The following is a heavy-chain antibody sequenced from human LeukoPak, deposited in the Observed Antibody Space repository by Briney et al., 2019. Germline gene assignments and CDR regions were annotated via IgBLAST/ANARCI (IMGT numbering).Heavy chain of an antibody. CDR3: AKDPTMIVVVFPDY. J-gene: IGHJ4*02. Sequence: PGGSLRLSCAASGFTFSSYAMSWVRQAPGKGLEWVSAISGSGGSTYYADSVKGRFTISRDNSKNTLYLQMNSLRAEDTAVYYCAKDPTMIVVVFPDYWGQGTLVTVSS. CDR1: GFTFSSYA. CDR2: ISGSGGST. D-gene: IGHD3-22*01. V-gene: IGHV3-23*01.